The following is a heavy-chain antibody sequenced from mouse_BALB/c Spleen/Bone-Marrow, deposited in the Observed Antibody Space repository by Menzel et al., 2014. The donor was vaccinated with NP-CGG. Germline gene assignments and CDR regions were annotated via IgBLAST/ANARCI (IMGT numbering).Heavy chain of an antibody. CDR1: GFTFSSFG. CDR2: ISSGSSTV. J-gene: IGHJ2*01. Sequence: EVMLVESGGGLVQPGGSRKLSCAASGFTFSSFGMHWVRQAPVKGLEWVAYISSGSSTVYYADKVMGRFTISRDNPKNTLFLQMTSLRSEDTAMYYCARSGSSSGYFDYWGQGTTLTVSS. D-gene: IGHD1-1*01. V-gene: IGHV5-17*02. CDR3: ARSGSSSGYFDY.